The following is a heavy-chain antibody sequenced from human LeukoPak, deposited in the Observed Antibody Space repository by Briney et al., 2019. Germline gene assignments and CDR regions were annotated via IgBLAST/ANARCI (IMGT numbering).Heavy chain of an antibody. CDR1: GGSFSGYY. V-gene: IGHV4-34*01. D-gene: IGHD2-2*01. J-gene: IGHJ6*03. CDR2: INHSGST. CDR3: ARGGHCSSNSCYFFRVEAYYMDV. Sequence: SETLSLTCAVYGGSFSGYYWSWIRQPPGKGLEWIGEINHSGSTNYNPSLTSRVTISVDTSKNQFSLKLSSVTAADTAVYYCARGGHCSSNSCYFFRVEAYYMDVWGKGTTVTVSS.